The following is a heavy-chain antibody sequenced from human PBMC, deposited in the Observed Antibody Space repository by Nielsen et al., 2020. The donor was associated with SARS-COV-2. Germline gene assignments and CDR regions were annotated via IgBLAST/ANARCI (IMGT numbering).Heavy chain of an antibody. CDR1: GGSVNTHAW. V-gene: IGHV4-4*02. D-gene: IGHD1-7*01. CDR3: ARVGVELGSFDY. CDR2: VYHSGAT. Sequence: SETLSLTCAVFGGSVNTHAWWSWVRQAPGKGLEWIGEVYHSGATNYNPSLRSRVTISVDKSKNQFSLKLSSVTAADTAVYYCARVGVELGSFDYWGQGTLVTVSS. J-gene: IGHJ4*02.